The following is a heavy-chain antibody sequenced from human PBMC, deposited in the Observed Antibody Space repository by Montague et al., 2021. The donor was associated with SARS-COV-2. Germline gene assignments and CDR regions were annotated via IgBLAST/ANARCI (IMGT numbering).Heavy chain of an antibody. Sequence: CAISGDSVSSNSLAWRWHRQSPSRRLECLGRTHYRSKWYSDYAPSVRGRLNVNPDASKNEFSLELHYVTPEDTAVYYCVRYSGWFYFDFWGQGTLVTVSS. CDR2: THYRSKWYS. V-gene: IGHV6-1*01. CDR1: GDSVSSNSLA. CDR3: VRYSGWFYFDF. D-gene: IGHD6-19*01. J-gene: IGHJ4*02.